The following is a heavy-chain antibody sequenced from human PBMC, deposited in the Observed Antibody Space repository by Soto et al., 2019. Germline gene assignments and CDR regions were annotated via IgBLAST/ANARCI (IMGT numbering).Heavy chain of an antibody. V-gene: IGHV4-31*03. CDR3: ARGDYGSWRRTSSFDI. CDR2: IFYSGNT. D-gene: IGHD3-10*01. J-gene: IGHJ3*02. Sequence: QVLLQESGPGLVKPSQTLSLTCTVSGGSISSGSYYWSWIRQHPGKGLEWIGYIFYSGNTYYNPSLKSRVTISVDTSQSQFSLKLSSVTAADTAVYYCARGDYGSWRRTSSFDIWGQGTMVTVSS. CDR1: GGSISSGSYY.